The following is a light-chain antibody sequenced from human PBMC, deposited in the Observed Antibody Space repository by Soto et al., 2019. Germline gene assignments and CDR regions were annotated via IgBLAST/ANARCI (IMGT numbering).Light chain of an antibody. CDR2: DTS. CDR3: QQYKNWPPYT. CDR1: QSVSSN. J-gene: IGKJ2*01. Sequence: EIVMTQSPATLSVSPGERATLSCRASQSVSSNLAWYQHKPGQAPRLLIYDTSTRATGIPARFSGSGSGTEFTLTISSLQSEEFAIYYCQQYKNWPPYTFGQGTKVEIK. V-gene: IGKV3-15*01.